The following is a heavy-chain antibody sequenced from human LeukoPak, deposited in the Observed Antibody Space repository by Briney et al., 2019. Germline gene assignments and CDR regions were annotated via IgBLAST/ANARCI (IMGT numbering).Heavy chain of an antibody. CDR1: GFTFSSYA. D-gene: IGHD3-3*01. V-gene: IGHV3-23*01. J-gene: IGHJ4*02. Sequence: GGSLRLSCAASGFTFSSYAMSWVRQAPGKGLEWVSAISGSGGSTYYADSVKGRFTISRDNSKNTLYLQMNSLRAEDTAVYYCATGILRFLEWNPTPYFDYWGQGTLVTVSS. CDR2: ISGSGGST. CDR3: ATGILRFLEWNPTPYFDY.